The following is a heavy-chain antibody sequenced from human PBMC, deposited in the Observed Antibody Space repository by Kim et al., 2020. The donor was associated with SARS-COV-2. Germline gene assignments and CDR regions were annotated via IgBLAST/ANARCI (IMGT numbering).Heavy chain of an antibody. CDR3: ARDSQDYDILTGYGVRDYFDY. D-gene: IGHD3-9*01. V-gene: IGHV4-4*07. J-gene: IGHJ4*02. CDR2: IYTSGST. Sequence: SETLSLTCTVSGGSISSYYWSWIRQPAGKGLEWIGRIYTSGSTNYNPSLKSRVTMSVDTSKNQFSLKLSSVTAADTAVYYCARDSQDYDILTGYGVRDYFDYWGQGTLVTVSS. CDR1: GGSISSYY.